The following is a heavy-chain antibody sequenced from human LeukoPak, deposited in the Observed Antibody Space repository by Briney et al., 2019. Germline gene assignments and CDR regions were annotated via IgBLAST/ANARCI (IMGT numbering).Heavy chain of an antibody. V-gene: IGHV3-7*03. J-gene: IGHJ5*02. CDR3: AKDPGMTTVIDNWFDP. Sequence: GGSLRLSCAASGFTFSSYWMSWVRQAPGKGLEWVANIKQDGSEKYYVDSVKGRFTISRDNAKNSLYLQMNSLRAEDTAVYYCAKDPGMTTVIDNWFDPWGQGTLVTVSS. D-gene: IGHD4-17*01. CDR2: IKQDGSEK. CDR1: GFTFSSYW.